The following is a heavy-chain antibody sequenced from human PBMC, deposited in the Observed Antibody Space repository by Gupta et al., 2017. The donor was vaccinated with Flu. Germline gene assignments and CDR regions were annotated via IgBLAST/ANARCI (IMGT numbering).Heavy chain of an antibody. Sequence: EVQLVESGGGLVQPGRSLRLSCTASGFTFGDYAMSWVRQAPGKGLVWVGFIRSKAYGGTTEYAASVKGRFTISRDDSKSIAYLQMNSLKTEDTAVYYCTRDKLVILTGYYNVHPGAFDIWGQGTMVTVSS. V-gene: IGHV3-49*04. CDR1: GFTFGDYA. D-gene: IGHD3-9*01. CDR2: IRSKAYGGTT. CDR3: TRDKLVILTGYYNVHPGAFDI. J-gene: IGHJ3*02.